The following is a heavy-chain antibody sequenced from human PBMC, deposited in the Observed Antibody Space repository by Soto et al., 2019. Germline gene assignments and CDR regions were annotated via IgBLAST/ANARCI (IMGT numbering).Heavy chain of an antibody. V-gene: IGHV3-48*01. J-gene: IGHJ5*02. D-gene: IGHD6-13*01. CDR3: ARHPERIAQIGWFDP. CDR1: GFTFSSYR. CDR2: ISSSSSTI. Sequence: EVQLVESGGGLVQPGGSLRLSCAASGFTFSSYRMNWVRQAPGKGLEWVSYISSSSSTIYYADSVKGRFTISRDNSKNSLYLQRNSLRAEDTAGYYCARHPERIAQIGWFDPWGQGTLVTVSS.